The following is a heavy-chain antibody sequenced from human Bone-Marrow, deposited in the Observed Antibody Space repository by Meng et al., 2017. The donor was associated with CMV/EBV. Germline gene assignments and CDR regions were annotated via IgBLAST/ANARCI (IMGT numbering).Heavy chain of an antibody. CDR3: ARARTVTKTMHV. CDR2: ISSSSSYI. V-gene: IGHV3-21*01. CDR1: GFTFSSYS. Sequence: GGSLRHSYAASGFTFSSYSMNWVRQAPGKGLEWVSSISSSSSYIYYADSVKGRFTISRDNAKNSLYLQMNSLRAEDTAVYYCARARTVTKTMHVWGQGTTVTVSS. D-gene: IGHD4-11*01. J-gene: IGHJ6*02.